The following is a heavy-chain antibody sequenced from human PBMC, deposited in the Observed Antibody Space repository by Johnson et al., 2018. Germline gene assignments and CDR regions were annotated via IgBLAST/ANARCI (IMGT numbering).Heavy chain of an antibody. CDR2: SGGGDNT. J-gene: IGHJ6*02. D-gene: IGHD3-10*02. V-gene: IGHV3-23*01. CDR3: ARARWVTQFDGLDV. Sequence: SGGGDNTHYAESVKGRFTISRDNSNNTLYLQMNSLRAEDTAVYYCARARWVTQFDGLDVWGQGTTVTVSS.